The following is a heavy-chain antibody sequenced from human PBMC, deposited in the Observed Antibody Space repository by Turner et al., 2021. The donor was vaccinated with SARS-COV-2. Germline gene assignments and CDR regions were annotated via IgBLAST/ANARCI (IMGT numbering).Heavy chain of an antibody. CDR2: INHRGPT. CDR1: GGSFSGYL. V-gene: IGHV4-34*01. J-gene: IGHJ5*01. D-gene: IGHD4-4*01. CDR3: ARAVGMAASTRPNSGDSNAHRWFDF. Sequence: QVQLQQWGAGLLKPSETLSLTCGVYGGSFSGYLWSWVRQPPGKGPEWIGEINHRGPTNSNPSLKSRVTISVDTSKNQFSLNVTSVTPADTAVYYCARAVGMAASTRPNSGDSNAHRWFDFWGQGTLVTVSS.